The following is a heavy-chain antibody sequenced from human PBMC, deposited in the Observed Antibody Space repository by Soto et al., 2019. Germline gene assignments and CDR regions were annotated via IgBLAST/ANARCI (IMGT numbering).Heavy chain of an antibody. CDR1: GYTFVSYG. Sequence: QIQLVQSAAEVKKPGASVKVSCKTSGYTFVSYGISWVRQAPGQGLEWMGWISPYNGNTNFAQRFRGRVTLTTDTSTDIVYMDLGSLNSDDTAVSYCARDQNFFDSSGYYEHWGQGTLITVSS. J-gene: IGHJ4*02. CDR3: ARDQNFFDSSGYYEH. CDR2: ISPYNGNT. D-gene: IGHD3-22*01. V-gene: IGHV1-18*04.